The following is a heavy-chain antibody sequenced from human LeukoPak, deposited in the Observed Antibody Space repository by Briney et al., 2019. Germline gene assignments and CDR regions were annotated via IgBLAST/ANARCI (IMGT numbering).Heavy chain of an antibody. J-gene: IGHJ3*02. V-gene: IGHV4-4*02. CDR3: ARAPHYYDSSGYPQGAFDI. CDR2: IYHSGST. D-gene: IGHD3-22*01. CDR1: GGSISSSNW. Sequence: SETLSLTCAVSGGSISSSNWWSWVRQPPGKGLEWIGEIYHSGSTNYNPSLKSRVTISVDKSKNQYSLKLSSVTAADTAVYYCARAPHYYDSSGYPQGAFDIWGQGTMVTVSS.